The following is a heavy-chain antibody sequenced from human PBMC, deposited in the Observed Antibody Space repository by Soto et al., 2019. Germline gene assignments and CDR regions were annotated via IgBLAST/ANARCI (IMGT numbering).Heavy chain of an antibody. D-gene: IGHD4-17*01. V-gene: IGHV4-31*03. J-gene: IGHJ4*02. CDR3: AREAYGDYVLN. Sequence: PSETLSLTCTVSGGSIRSGCYYWNWIRQHPGKGLEWIGYIYYSGSTYYNPSLKSRVTISVDTSKNQFSLKLSSVTAADTAVYYCAREAYGDYVLNWGQGTLVTSPQ. CDR1: GGSIRSGCYY. CDR2: IYYSGST.